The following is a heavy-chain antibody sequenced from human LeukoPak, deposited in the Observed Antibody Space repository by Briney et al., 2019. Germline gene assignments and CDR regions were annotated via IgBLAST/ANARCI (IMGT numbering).Heavy chain of an antibody. J-gene: IGHJ5*02. D-gene: IGHD3-3*01. V-gene: IGHV4-59*01. CDR2: IYYTGST. CDR3: AKNPGYSDYWSGPNWFDP. CDR1: GGSISSYY. Sequence: SETLSLTCTVSGGSISSYYWSWIRQPPGKGLEWIGYIYYTGSTNYNPSLKSRVTISLDTSKNQFSLKLSSVTAADTAVYYCAKNPGYSDYWSGPNWFDPWGQGTLVTVSS.